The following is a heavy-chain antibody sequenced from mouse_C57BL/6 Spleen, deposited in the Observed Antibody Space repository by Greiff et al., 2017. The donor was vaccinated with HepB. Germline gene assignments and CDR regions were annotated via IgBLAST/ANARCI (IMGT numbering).Heavy chain of an antibody. J-gene: IGHJ3*01. CDR2: ISDGGSYT. CDR3: ARGDSWFAY. V-gene: IGHV5-4*03. CDR1: GFTFSSYA. Sequence: MLVESGGGLVKPGGSLKLSCAASGFTFSSYAMSWVRQTPEKRLEWVATISDGGSYTYYPDNVKGRFTISRDNAKNNLYLQMSHLKSEDTAMYYCARGDSWFAYWGQGTLVTVSA.